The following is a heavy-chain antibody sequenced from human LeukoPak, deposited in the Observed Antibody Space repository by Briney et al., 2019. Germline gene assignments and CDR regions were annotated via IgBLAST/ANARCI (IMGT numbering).Heavy chain of an antibody. Sequence: PGGSLRLSCAASGFIVSSNYMSWVRQAPGKGLEWVSHISYSGGSTYYADSVKGRFSISRDNSKNTLYLQMNSLRAEDTAVYYCAKDQSRDYGSGSYFRGIFGYWRQGALVTVSS. J-gene: IGHJ4*02. CDR1: GFIVSSNY. CDR3: AKDQSRDYGSGSYFRGIFGY. V-gene: IGHV3-53*01. CDR2: ISYSGGST. D-gene: IGHD3-10*01.